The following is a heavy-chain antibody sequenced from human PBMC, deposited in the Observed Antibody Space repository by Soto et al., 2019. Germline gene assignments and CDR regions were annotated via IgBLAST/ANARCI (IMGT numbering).Heavy chain of an antibody. V-gene: IGHV3-64D*06. CDR3: VKQARGLDGVAFDY. CDR2: VSTSGRST. J-gene: IGHJ4*02. Sequence: GGSLRLSCSASGFIFSESTIYWVRQVPGKGLEAISAVSTSGRSTYYADSVKDRFTISRDNSKNTLFLQMGSPRPEDTAIYYCVKQARGLDGVAFDYWGQGTQVTVSS. D-gene: IGHD3-16*01. CDR1: GFIFSEST.